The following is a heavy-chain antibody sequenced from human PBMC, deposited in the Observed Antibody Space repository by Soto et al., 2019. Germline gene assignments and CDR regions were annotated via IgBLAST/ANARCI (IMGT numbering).Heavy chain of an antibody. CDR3: AKDWEEIPYWFDR. Sequence: QVQLVESGGGVVQPGRSLRLSCAASGFTFSTYCMHWVRQAPGKGLVWVAIISYDGSSKYYADSVKGRFTISRDNAKYTLSLEKNSLRLDHTAVYYCAKDWEEIPYWFDRWGKGTLVTVSS. CDR2: ISYDGSSK. CDR1: GFTFSTYC. J-gene: IGHJ5*02. V-gene: IGHV3-30*18. D-gene: IGHD1-26*01.